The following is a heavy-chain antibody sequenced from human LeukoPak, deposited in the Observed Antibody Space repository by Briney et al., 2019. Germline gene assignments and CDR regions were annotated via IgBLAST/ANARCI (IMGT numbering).Heavy chain of an antibody. CDR3: ARHVSLDIVVVPAAISV. J-gene: IGHJ3*01. CDR2: IYHSGST. CDR1: GYYISSGYY. Sequence: PSETLSLTCAVSGYYISSGYYWGWIRQPPGKGLEWIGSIYHSGSTYYNPSLKSRVTISVDTSKNQFSLKLSSVTAADTAVYYCARHVSLDIVVVPAAISVWDQGTMVTVSS. D-gene: IGHD2-2*01. V-gene: IGHV4-38-2*01.